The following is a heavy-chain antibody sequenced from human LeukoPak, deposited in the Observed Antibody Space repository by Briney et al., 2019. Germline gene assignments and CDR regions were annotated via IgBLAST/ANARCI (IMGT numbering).Heavy chain of an antibody. D-gene: IGHD2-2*01. CDR2: INPSGGST. CDR1: GYTFTGYY. CDR3: ARTQLLKDAFDI. Sequence: ASVKVSCKASGYTFTGYYMHWVRQAPGQGLEWMGIINPSGGSTSYAQKFQGRVTMTRDTSTSTVYMELSSLRSEDTAVYYCARTQLLKDAFDIWGQGTMVTVSS. J-gene: IGHJ3*02. V-gene: IGHV1-46*01.